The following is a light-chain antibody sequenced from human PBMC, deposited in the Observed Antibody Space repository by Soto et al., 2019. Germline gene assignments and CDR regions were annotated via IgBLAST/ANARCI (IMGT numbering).Light chain of an antibody. J-gene: IGLJ3*02. Sequence: QSVLTQPASVSGSPGQSITISCTGTSSDIGSYNLVSWYQQHPDKAPKLIIYEASERPSGVSNRFSGSRSGNAASLTISGLQAEDEGDYFCCSYADTGALVFGGGTKVTVL. CDR3: CSYADTGALV. CDR1: SSDIGSYNL. CDR2: EAS. V-gene: IGLV2-23*01.